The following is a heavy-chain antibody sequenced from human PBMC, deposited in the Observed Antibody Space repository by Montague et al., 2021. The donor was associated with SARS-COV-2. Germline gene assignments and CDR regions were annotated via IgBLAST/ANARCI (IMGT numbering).Heavy chain of an antibody. V-gene: IGHV4-34*01. J-gene: IGHJ6*02. Sequence: SETLSLTCAVYGGSFSGHYWSWIRQPPGKELEWIGEIIHSGSTNYNPSLKSRVTISVDTSKNQFSLKLSSVTAADTAVYYCARGSLDCDGSVRYYAHYDGMDVWGQGTTVTVSS. D-gene: IGHD3-10*01. CDR2: IIHSGST. CDR3: ARGSLDCDGSVRYYAHYDGMDV. CDR1: GGSFSGHY.